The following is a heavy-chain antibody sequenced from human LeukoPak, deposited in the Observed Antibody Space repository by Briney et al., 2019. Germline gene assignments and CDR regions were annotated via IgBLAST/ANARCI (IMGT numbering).Heavy chain of an antibody. CDR3: ARDYGGNEYYFDY. D-gene: IGHD4-23*01. V-gene: IGHV4-34*01. J-gene: IGHJ4*02. CDR2: INHSGST. CDR1: GGSFSGYY. Sequence: SETLSLTCAVYGGSFSGYYWSWIRQPPGKGLEWIGEINHSGSTNYNPSLKSRVTISVDTSKNQFSLKLSSVTAADTAVYYCARDYGGNEYYFDYWGQGTLVTVSS.